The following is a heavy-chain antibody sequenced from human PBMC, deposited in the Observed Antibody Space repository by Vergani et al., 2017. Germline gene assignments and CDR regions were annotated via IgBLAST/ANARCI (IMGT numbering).Heavy chain of an antibody. CDR3: ARWGPYCSXGSCYSDYYYGMDV. CDR1: GYTFTGYY. V-gene: IGHV1-2*04. CDR2: INPNSGGT. D-gene: IGHD2-15*01. J-gene: IGHJ6*02. Sequence: QVQLVQSGAEVKKPGASVKVSCKASGYTFTGYYMHWVRQAPGQGLEWMGWINPNSGGTNYAQKFQGWVTMTRDTSISTAYMELSRLRSDDTAVYYCARWGPYCSXGSCYSDYYYGMDVWGQGP.